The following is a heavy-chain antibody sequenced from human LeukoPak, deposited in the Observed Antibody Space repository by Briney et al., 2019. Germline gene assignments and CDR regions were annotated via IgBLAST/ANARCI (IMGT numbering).Heavy chain of an antibody. CDR1: GFTFSSYG. J-gene: IGHJ3*02. CDR2: IWYDGSNK. CDR3: ARGRGEATPPEDAFDI. V-gene: IGHV3-33*01. D-gene: IGHD1-26*01. Sequence: GGSLRLSCAASGFTFSSYGMHWVRQAPGKGLEWVAVIWYDGSNKYYAGSVKGRFTISRENAKNSLYLQMNSLRAGDTAVYFCARGRGEATPPEDAFDIWGQGTMVTVSS.